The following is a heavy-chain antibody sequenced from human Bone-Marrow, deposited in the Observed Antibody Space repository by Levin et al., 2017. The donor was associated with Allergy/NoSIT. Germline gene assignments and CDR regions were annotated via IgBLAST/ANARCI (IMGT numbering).Heavy chain of an antibody. V-gene: IGHV3-20*04. CDR2: ITWNAVTT. D-gene: IGHD3-10*01. CDR1: GFTFDDSG. CDR3: ARDRGGVGELLYFFDS. Sequence: GGSLRLSCAASGFTFDDSGMGWVRQVPGKGLEWVSGITWNAVTTDYADSVKGRFTISRDNVKNSLYLQMNSLRAEDTAVYYCARDRGGVGELLYFFDSWGQGTLVTVSS. J-gene: IGHJ4*02.